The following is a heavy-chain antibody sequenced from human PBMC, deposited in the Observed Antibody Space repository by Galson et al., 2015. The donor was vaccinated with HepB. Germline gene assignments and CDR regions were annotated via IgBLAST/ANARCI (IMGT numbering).Heavy chain of an antibody. CDR2: ISGSGGST. V-gene: IGHV3-23*01. CDR1: GFTFSSYA. Sequence: SLRLSCAASGFTFSSYAMSWVRQAPGKGLEWVSAISGSGGSTYYADSVKGRFTISRDNSKNTLYLQMNSLRAEDTAVYYCAKDGSVVVPAYYYYYGMDVWGQGTTVTVSS. J-gene: IGHJ6*02. CDR3: AKDGSVVVPAYYYYYGMDV. D-gene: IGHD2-2*01.